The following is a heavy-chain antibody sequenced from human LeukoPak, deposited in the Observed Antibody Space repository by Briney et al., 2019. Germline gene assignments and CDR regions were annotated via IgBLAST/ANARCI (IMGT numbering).Heavy chain of an antibody. V-gene: IGHV3-23*01. CDR2: ISDSGGSA. J-gene: IGHJ4*02. CDR1: GFTFGSYA. Sequence: GGSLRLSCAASGFTFGSYAMSWVRQAPGKGLEWVSAISDSGGSAYYTDSVKGRFTIPRDNSRNTLYLQMNSLRAEDSALYFCAKGYDYESSGYPQPFDYWGQGTLVTVSS. CDR3: AKGYDYESSGYPQPFDY. D-gene: IGHD3-22*01.